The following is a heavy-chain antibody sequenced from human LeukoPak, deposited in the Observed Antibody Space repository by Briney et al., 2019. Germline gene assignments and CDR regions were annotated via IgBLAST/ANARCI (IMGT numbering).Heavy chain of an antibody. D-gene: IGHD5-12*01. Sequence: PSETLSLICAVYGGSFSGYYWSWIRQPPGKGLEWIGEINHSGSTNYNPSLKSRVTISVDTSKNQFSLKLSSVTAADTAVYYCASSWIGGSYWGQGTLVTVSS. J-gene: IGHJ4*02. CDR3: ASSWIGGSY. CDR2: INHSGST. CDR1: GGSFSGYY. V-gene: IGHV4-34*01.